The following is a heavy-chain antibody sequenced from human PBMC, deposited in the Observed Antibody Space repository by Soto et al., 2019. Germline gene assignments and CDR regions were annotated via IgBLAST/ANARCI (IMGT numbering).Heavy chain of an antibody. CDR2: INHSGST. Sequence: LSLTCAVYGGSFSGYYWSWIRQPPGKGLEWIGEINHSGSTNYNPSLKSRVTISVDTSKNQFSLKLSSVTAADTAVYYCARGYCTNGVCSAHYYYGMDVWGQGTTVTVSS. CDR1: GGSFSGYY. V-gene: IGHV4-34*01. J-gene: IGHJ6*02. D-gene: IGHD2-8*01. CDR3: ARGYCTNGVCSAHYYYGMDV.